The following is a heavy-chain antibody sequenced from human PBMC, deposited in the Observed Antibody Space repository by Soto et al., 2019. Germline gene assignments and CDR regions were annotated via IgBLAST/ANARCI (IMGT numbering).Heavy chain of an antibody. J-gene: IGHJ1*01. D-gene: IGHD3-22*01. V-gene: IGHV3-23*01. CDR1: GFTFTNFA. CDR3: AKKSYYYDNAAYSEYFQH. CDR2: VSGNGATT. Sequence: EVQLLQSGGGLVQPGGSLRLSCAASGFTFTNFAINWVRQAPGKGLEWVAAVSGNGATTHYADSVKGRFTVSRDNSRNTAYLQLSGLRAEDTAVFYCAKKSYYYDNAAYSEYFQHWGLGTLVTVSS.